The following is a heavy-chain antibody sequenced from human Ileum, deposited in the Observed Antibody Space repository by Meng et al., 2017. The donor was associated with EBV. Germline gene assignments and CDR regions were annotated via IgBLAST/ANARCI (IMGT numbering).Heavy chain of an antibody. CDR3: VSAYDYGDYEAFAY. CDR2: IFYRGNT. Sequence: HLQLPESGPGLVRPSETLSLTCSFPGDSMSSSNYYWGWIRQSPGKALECIGTIFYRGNTFYNPSLKTRLTISVDTSKNEFSLNLKSVTAADTAVYYCVSAYDYGDYEAFAYWGLGSLVTVSS. J-gene: IGHJ4*02. V-gene: IGHV4-39*07. CDR1: GDSMSSSNYY. D-gene: IGHD4-17*01.